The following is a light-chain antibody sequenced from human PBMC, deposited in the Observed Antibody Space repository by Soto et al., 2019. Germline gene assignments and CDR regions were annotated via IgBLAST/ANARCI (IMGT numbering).Light chain of an antibody. CDR3: QQYNNWPPYT. CDR2: GAS. J-gene: IGKJ2*01. Sequence: EIVLTQSPGTLTLSPGERATLSFRASQSLSSNNLAWYQQKPGQAPRLLIYGASTRATGIPARFSGSGSGTEFTLTISSLQSEDYAVYYCQQYNNWPPYTFGQGTKVDIK. CDR1: QSLSSNN. V-gene: IGKV3-15*01.